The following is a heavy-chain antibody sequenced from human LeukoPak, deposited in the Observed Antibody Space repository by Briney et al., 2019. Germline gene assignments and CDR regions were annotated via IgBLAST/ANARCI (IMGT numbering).Heavy chain of an antibody. J-gene: IGHJ6*02. Sequence: GGSLRFSCAASGFSFSSYGMHWVRQAPGKGLEWVAVISFAGTKNYYVDSVKGRFTISRDNSKNTLYLEMNSLRPDDTAVYYCAKEWGSSWNPPYYFYYGMDVWGQGTTVSVSS. CDR1: GFSFSSYG. CDR2: ISFAGTKN. D-gene: IGHD6-13*01. V-gene: IGHV3-30*18. CDR3: AKEWGSSWNPPYYFYYGMDV.